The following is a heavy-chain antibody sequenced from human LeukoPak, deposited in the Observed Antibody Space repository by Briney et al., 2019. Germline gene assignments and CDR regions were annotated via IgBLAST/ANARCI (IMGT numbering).Heavy chain of an antibody. V-gene: IGHV3-9*01. CDR1: GFTFDDYA. Sequence: GGSLRLSCAASGFTFDDYAMHWVRQAPGKGLEWVSGISWNSGSIGYADSVKGRFTISRDNAKNSLYLQMNSLRAEDTALYYCSRMYSSGWYGSGVYFDYWGQGTLVTVSS. CDR3: SRMYSSGWYGSGVYFDY. D-gene: IGHD6-19*01. CDR2: ISWNSGSI. J-gene: IGHJ4*02.